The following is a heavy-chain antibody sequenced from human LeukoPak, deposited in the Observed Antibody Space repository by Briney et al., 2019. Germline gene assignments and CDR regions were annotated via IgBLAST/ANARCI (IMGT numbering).Heavy chain of an antibody. CDR3: ARGDYYDSSGFADY. J-gene: IGHJ4*02. CDR2: INPNSGGT. D-gene: IGHD3-22*01. CDR1: GYTFTGYY. V-gene: IGHV1-2*02. Sequence: GASVKVSCKASGYTFTGYYMHWVRQAPGQGLEWMGWINPNSGGTNYAQKFQGRVTMTRDTSISTAYMELSRLRSDDTAVYYCARGDYYDSSGFADYWGQGTLVTVSS.